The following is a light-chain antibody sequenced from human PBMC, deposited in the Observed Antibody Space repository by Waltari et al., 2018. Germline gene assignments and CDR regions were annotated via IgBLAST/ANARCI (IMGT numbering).Light chain of an antibody. J-gene: IGLJ1*01. CDR3: HVWHPHVDPGV. Sequence: SSVVTQPPSVSVAPGETATITCGGDNIGTYRVHWYQQKAGQAPVLVIFYDRDRPSGIPDRFSGSNSGNTATLTISRVEAGDEARYYCHVWHPHVDPGVFGTGTEVTVL. V-gene: IGLV3-21*04. CDR2: YDR. CDR1: NIGTYR.